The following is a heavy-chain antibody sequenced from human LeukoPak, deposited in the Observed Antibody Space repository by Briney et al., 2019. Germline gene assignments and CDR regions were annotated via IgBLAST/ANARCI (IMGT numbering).Heavy chain of an antibody. Sequence: SETLSLTCAVYGGSFSGYYWSWIRQPPGKGLEWIGEINHSGSTNYNPSLKSRVTISVDTSKNQFSLKLSSVIAADTAVYYCASKYSSSWYMDVWGQGTTVTVSS. CDR2: INHSGST. V-gene: IGHV4-34*01. D-gene: IGHD6-13*01. CDR3: ASKYSSSWYMDV. CDR1: GGSFSGYY. J-gene: IGHJ6*02.